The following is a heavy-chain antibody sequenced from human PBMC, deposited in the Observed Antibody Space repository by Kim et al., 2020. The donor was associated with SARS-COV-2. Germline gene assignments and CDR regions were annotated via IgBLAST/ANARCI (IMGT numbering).Heavy chain of an antibody. CDR3: ARGGLVNMVRGVIKTDDWFDQ. D-gene: IGHD3-10*01. CDR1: GDSVSSNSAA. CDR2: TYYRAKWYN. J-gene: IGHJ5*02. Sequence: SQTLSLTCDISGDSVSSNSAAWNWIRQSPSRGLEWLGRTYYRAKWYNDYAVSLQGRVTISPDTAKNQFSLKLKSVTPEDTAVYYCARGGLVNMVRGVIKTDDWFDQGGQGPRATVSS. V-gene: IGHV6-1*01.